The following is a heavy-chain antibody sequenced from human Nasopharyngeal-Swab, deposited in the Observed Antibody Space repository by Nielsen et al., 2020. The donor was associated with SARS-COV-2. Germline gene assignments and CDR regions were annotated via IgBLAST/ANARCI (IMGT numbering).Heavy chain of an antibody. J-gene: IGHJ6*03. CDR3: ARLRSDTSYHNYYYMDV. Sequence: GESLKISCKGSGYSFTNYWITWVRQMPGKGLEWMGRIDPSDSYTNYSPSFQGHVTISADKSISTAYLQWSSLKASDTAMYYCARLRSDTSYHNYYYMDVWGKGTTVTVSS. CDR2: IDPSDSYT. D-gene: IGHD2-2*02. V-gene: IGHV5-10-1*01. CDR1: GYSFTNYW.